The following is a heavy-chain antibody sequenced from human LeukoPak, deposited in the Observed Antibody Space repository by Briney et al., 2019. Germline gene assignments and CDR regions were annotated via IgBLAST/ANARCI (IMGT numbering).Heavy chain of an antibody. CDR1: GGSVSSYY. J-gene: IGHJ3*02. CDR2: LSHSGSS. D-gene: IGHD2-2*01. CDR3: ARARYANAWYAFDI. V-gene: IGHV4-59*02. Sequence: SETLSLTCTVSGGSVSSYYWSWIRRPPGRGLEWIAYLSHSGSSDSNPSPTSRVTTLVATSKNQSSLKLTSVTAADTAVHYCARARYANAWYAFDIWGHGTMVTVSS.